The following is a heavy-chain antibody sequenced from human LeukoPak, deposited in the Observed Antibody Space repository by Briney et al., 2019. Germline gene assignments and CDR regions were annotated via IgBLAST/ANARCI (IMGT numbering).Heavy chain of an antibody. CDR1: GYTFTSYA. V-gene: IGHV1-3*01. Sequence: ASVKVSCKASGYTFTSYAMHWVRQAPGQRLEWMGWINAANGNTKYSQKFQGRVTITRDTSASTAYMELSSLRSEDTAVYYCARIWYSSNYGMDVWGQGTTVTVSS. D-gene: IGHD6-13*01. CDR3: ARIWYSSNYGMDV. J-gene: IGHJ6*02. CDR2: INAANGNT.